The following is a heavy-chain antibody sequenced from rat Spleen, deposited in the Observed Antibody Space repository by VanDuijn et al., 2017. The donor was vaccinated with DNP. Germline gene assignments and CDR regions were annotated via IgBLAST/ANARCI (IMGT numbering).Heavy chain of an antibody. CDR2: ISYDGSGT. D-gene: IGHD1-1*01. CDR1: GFSFSGYN. J-gene: IGHJ2*01. V-gene: IGHV5-29*01. Sequence: EVQLVESDGGLVQPGRSLKLSCAASGFSFSGYNMAWVRQAPTKGLEWVATISYDGSGTYYRDSVKGRFTISRDNAKSTLFLQMDSLRSDDTATYYCARHGTEQCFDYWGQGVMVTVSS. CDR3: ARHGTEQCFDY.